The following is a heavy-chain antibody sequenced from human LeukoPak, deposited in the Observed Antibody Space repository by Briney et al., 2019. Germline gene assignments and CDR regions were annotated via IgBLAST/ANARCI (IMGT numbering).Heavy chain of an antibody. Sequence: SETLSLTCTVSGGSISSSSYYWGWIRQPPGKGLEWIGSIYYSGSTYYNPSLKSRVTISVDTSKNQFSLKLSSVTAADTAVYYCARVGMTGGDYFDYWGQGTLVTVSS. J-gene: IGHJ4*02. CDR1: GGSISSSSYY. V-gene: IGHV4-39*07. D-gene: IGHD3-10*01. CDR3: ARVGMTGGDYFDY. CDR2: IYYSGST.